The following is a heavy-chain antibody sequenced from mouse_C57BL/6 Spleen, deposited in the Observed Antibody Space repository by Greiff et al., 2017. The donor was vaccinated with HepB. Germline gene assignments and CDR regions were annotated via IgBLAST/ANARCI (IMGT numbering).Heavy chain of an antibody. CDR2: INPSNGGT. D-gene: IGHD1-1*01. CDR1: GYTFTSYW. J-gene: IGHJ2*01. V-gene: IGHV1-53*01. CDR3: ASTTVGSYYFDY. Sequence: QVQLQQPGTELVKPGASVKLSCKASGYTFTSYWMHWVKQRPGQGLEWIGNINPSNGGTNYNEKFKSKSTLTVDKSSSTAYMQLSSLTSEDSAVYYCASTTVGSYYFDYWGQGTTLTVSS.